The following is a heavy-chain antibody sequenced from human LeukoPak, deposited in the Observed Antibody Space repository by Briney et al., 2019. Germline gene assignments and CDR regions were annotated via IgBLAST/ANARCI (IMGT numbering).Heavy chain of an antibody. Sequence: SVKVSCKASGGTFSSYAISWVRQAPGQGLEWMGGIIPIFGTANYAQKFQGRVTITTDESTSTAYMELSSLRSEDTAVYYCARERGRSIAARPFWFDPWGQGTLVTVSS. J-gene: IGHJ5*02. D-gene: IGHD6-6*01. CDR3: ARERGRSIAARPFWFDP. CDR2: IIPIFGTA. CDR1: GGTFSSYA. V-gene: IGHV1-69*05.